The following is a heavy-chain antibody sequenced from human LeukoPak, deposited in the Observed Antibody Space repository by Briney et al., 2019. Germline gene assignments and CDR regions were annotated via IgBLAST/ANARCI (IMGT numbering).Heavy chain of an antibody. CDR1: GGSISSSS. Sequence: SETLSLTCSDSGGSISSSSWNWIRHPLRKGLEWIGYISYSGSTNYNPHLKSRVTISIHTSNNRFSLKLRSVTAADTAIYYCARQVYDILTGYIDSFDIWGQGTMVTLST. CDR3: ARQVYDILTGYIDSFDI. V-gene: IGHV4-59*08. D-gene: IGHD3-9*01. J-gene: IGHJ3*02. CDR2: ISYSGST.